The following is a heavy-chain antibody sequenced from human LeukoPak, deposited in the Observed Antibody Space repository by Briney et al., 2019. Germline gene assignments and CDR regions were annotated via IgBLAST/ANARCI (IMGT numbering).Heavy chain of an antibody. J-gene: IGHJ4*02. CDR1: GGTFSSYG. CDR3: ARGRLGYCSNSGCSFDY. D-gene: IGHD2-2*01. CDR2: ITPMFRTS. Sequence: SVKVSCKASGGTFSSYGINWVCQAPGQGLEWMGGITPMFRTSNYAQKFQGRVTITTDESASTTYMELSSLGSEDTAVYYCARGRLGYCSNSGCSFDYWGQGTLVTVSS. V-gene: IGHV1-69*05.